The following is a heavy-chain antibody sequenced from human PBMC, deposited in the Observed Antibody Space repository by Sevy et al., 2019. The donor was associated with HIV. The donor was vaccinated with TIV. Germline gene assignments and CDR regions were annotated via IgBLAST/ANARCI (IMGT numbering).Heavy chain of an antibody. Sequence: ATVKVSCKASGYTFSNYGISWVRQAPGQGLEWMGWISPFNNKTNYAQKFQGRVSLTSDTSATTAYMEVTSLRSDDSAVYYCARDRADDWGEGWFDPWGQGTLVTVSS. J-gene: IGHJ5*02. CDR3: ARDRADDWGEGWFDP. D-gene: IGHD2-21*01. CDR1: GYTFSNYG. V-gene: IGHV1-18*01. CDR2: ISPFNNKT.